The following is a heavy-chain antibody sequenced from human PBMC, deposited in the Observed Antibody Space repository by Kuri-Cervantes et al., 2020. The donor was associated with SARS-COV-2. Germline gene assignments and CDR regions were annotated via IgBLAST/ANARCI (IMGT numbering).Heavy chain of an antibody. CDR3: VREDSSGWRHSGMDV. D-gene: IGHD6-19*01. Sequence: GESLKISCAAPGFTFSSYWMSWVRQAPGKGLEWVANIKHDGSEKYYVDSVKGRFTISRDNAKNSLYVQMNSLRAEDTAVYYCVREDSSGWRHSGMDVWGQGTTVTVSS. V-gene: IGHV3-7*01. CDR2: IKHDGSEK. CDR1: GFTFSSYW. J-gene: IGHJ6*02.